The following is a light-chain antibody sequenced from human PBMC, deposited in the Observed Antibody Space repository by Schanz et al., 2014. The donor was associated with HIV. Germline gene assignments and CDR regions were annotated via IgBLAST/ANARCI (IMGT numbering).Light chain of an antibody. J-gene: IGLJ3*02. CDR3: GTWHSNLIGWL. Sequence: QSVLTQPPSVSAAPGQKVTISCSGSSSNIGNNYVSWYQQFPGTAPKLLIYDNNKRPSGIPDRFSGSKSGASATLLITGLQTGDEADYYCGTWHSNLIGWLFGGGTKLTVL. V-gene: IGLV1-51*01. CDR1: SSNIGNNY. CDR2: DNN.